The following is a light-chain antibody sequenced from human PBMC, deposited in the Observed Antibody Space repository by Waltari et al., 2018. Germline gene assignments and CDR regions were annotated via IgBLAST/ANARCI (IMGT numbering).Light chain of an antibody. Sequence: QSVLTQPPSVSAAPGQKVTISCSGSNSNIGNTSVPWYQQLPGTAPKLLIYDNNKRPSGVPDRFSGSKSGTSATLGITGLQAGDEANYYCGTWDSTLSAPVFGGGTRLTVL. V-gene: IGLV1-51*01. CDR2: DNN. CDR1: NSNIGNTS. J-gene: IGLJ3*02. CDR3: GTWDSTLSAPV.